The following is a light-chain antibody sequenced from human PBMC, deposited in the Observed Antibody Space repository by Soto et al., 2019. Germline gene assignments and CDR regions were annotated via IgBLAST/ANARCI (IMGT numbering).Light chain of an antibody. Sequence: EIVLTQSPGTLSLSPGERATLSCRASQSVSSSFLAWYQQKAGHAPMLLIFGASCRASGIPERFSGSGSETDFTLTITSLQPEDFAVYSCQQSSSSALTFGRGTRVEIK. V-gene: IGKV3-20*01. CDR1: QSVSSSF. J-gene: IGKJ1*01. CDR3: QQSSSSALT. CDR2: GAS.